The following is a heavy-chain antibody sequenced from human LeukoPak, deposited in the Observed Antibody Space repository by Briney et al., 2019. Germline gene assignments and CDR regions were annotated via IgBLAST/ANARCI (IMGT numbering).Heavy chain of an antibody. CDR2: IYYSGST. V-gene: IGHV4-59*12. CDR3: ARTTPQLWFGELLDRGMDV. CDR1: GGSISSYY. Sequence: SETLSLTCTVSGGSISSYYWSWIRQPPGKGLEWIGYIYYSGSTNYNPSLKSRVTISVDTSKNQFSLKLSSVTAADTAVYYCARTTPQLWFGELLDRGMDVWGQGTTVTVSS. D-gene: IGHD3-10*01. J-gene: IGHJ6*02.